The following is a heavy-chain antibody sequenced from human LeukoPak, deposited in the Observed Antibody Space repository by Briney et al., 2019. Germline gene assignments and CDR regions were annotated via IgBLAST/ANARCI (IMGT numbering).Heavy chain of an antibody. CDR3: AREAYCSSTSCYLYY. V-gene: IGHV3-48*01. J-gene: IGHJ4*02. Sequence: PGGSLRLSCAASGFTFSSYSMNWVRQAPGKGLEWVSYISSSSSTIYYADSVKGRFTISRDNAKNSLYLQMNSLRAEDTAVYYCAREAYCSSTSCYLYYWGQGTLVTVSS. CDR2: ISSSSSTI. CDR1: GFTFSSYS. D-gene: IGHD2-2*01.